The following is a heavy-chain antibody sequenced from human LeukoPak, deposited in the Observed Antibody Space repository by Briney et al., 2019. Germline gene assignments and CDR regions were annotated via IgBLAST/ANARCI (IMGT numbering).Heavy chain of an antibody. J-gene: IGHJ4*02. D-gene: IGHD6-19*01. CDR1: GFTLSSYA. CDR2: ISGSGGST. V-gene: IGHV3-23*01. CDR3: TRVLTTDRGWYTFEY. Sequence: GGSLRLSCAASGFTLSSYAMSWVRQAPGKGLEWVSAISGSGGSTYYADSVKGRFTISRDNSKNTLYLQMNSLRAEDTAIYYCTRVLTTDRGWYTFEYWGQGALVTVSS.